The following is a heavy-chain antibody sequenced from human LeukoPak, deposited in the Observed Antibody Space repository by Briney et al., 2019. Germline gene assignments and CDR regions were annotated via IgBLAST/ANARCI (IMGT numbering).Heavy chain of an antibody. V-gene: IGHV4-4*07. Sequence: PSETLSLTCTVSGRSLSSYSWSWIRQPAGKGLEWIGHIYINGCTNYNPSLKSRVIISVDTSKNQFSLKLSSVTAADTAVYYCASQAPYGSGSYRPFGYWGQGTLVTVSS. J-gene: IGHJ4*02. CDR3: ASQAPYGSGSYRPFGY. CDR2: IYINGCT. D-gene: IGHD3-10*01. CDR1: GRSLSSYS.